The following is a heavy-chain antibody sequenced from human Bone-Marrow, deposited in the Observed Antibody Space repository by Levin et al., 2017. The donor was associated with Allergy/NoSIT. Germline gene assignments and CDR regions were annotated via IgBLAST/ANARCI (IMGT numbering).Heavy chain of an antibody. V-gene: IGHV1-18*01. CDR1: GYNFNTYG. CDR2: ISGYNGKT. Sequence: GASVKVSCKTSGYNFNTYGVSWVRQAPGQGLEWMGWISGYNGKTKFAQKFQGRVIMTIDTSTTTAYMEVRSLTSDDTAVYYCARDEELAADYWGRGTLVTVSS. CDR3: ARDEELAADY. J-gene: IGHJ4*01. D-gene: IGHD3-10*01.